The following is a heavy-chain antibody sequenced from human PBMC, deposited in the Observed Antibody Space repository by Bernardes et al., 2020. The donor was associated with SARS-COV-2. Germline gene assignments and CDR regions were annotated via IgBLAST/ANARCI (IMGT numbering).Heavy chain of an antibody. CDR3: ATVVGYSYGGGWFDP. Sequence: ASVKVSCKASGYTFTSYGMSWVRQAPGQELEWMGWISADNGNTNYAQKLQGRVTMTTDTSTNTAYMELRSLRSDDTAVYYCATVVGYSYGGGWFDPWGQGTLVTVSS. CDR1: GYTFTSYG. D-gene: IGHD5-18*01. V-gene: IGHV1-18*01. J-gene: IGHJ5*02. CDR2: ISADNGNT.